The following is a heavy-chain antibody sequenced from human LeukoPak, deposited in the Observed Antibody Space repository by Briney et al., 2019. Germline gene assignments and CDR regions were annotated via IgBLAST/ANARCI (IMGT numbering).Heavy chain of an antibody. D-gene: IGHD3-22*01. CDR1: GASISSTSYY. Sequence: SETLSLTCTVSGASISSTSYYWGWIRQPPEKGRQWIGSIHYGGSAYYNPSLKSRITISVDTSKNQFSLKLSSVTATDTAVYYCAGLTFYYDGSGYYFDYWGQGTLVTVSS. CDR2: IHYGGSA. V-gene: IGHV4-39*01. CDR3: AGLTFYYDGSGYYFDY. J-gene: IGHJ4*02.